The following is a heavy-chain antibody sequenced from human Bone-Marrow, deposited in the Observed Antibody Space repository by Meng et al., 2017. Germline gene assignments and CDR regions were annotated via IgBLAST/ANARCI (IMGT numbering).Heavy chain of an antibody. CDR2: ISTSGRIT. CDR3: AKGGVAQGRGY. J-gene: IGHJ4*02. V-gene: IGHV3-23*01. D-gene: IGHD3-10*01. CDR1: GFTFSNYA. Sequence: GESLKISCRASGFTFSNYAMNWVRQAPGKGLEWVSVISTSGRITYYADSVKGRFTISRDNSQNTVHLQMNSLTAEDTALYYCAKGGVAQGRGYWDQGTLVTVSS.